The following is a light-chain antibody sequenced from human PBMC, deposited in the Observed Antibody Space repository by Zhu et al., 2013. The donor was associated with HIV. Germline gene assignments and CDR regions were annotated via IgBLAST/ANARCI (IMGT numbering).Light chain of an antibody. Sequence: EIVMTQSPATLSVSPGERVTLSCRASQSVSRNLAWYQQKPGQAPRLLIYDASNRAAGIPDRFSGSGSGTDFTLTITRLEPEDFAVYFCQHFGSTPYTFGQGTKLEIK. CDR2: DAS. V-gene: IGKV3-20*01. J-gene: IGKJ2*01. CDR1: QSVSRN. CDR3: QHFGSTPYT.